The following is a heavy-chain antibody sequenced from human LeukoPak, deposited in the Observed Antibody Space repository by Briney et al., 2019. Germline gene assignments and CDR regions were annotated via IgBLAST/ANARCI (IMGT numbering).Heavy chain of an antibody. CDR3: AREFGETTNYYYYYYMDV. D-gene: IGHD3-10*01. V-gene: IGHV4-61*02. J-gene: IGHJ6*03. Sequence: SETLSLTCIVSGGSINSGTYYWSWIRQPAGKGLEWIGRIYSSGSTVYNPSLKSRVTISVDTSKNQFSLRLSSVTAADTAAYYCAREFGETTNYYYYYYMDVWGKGTTVTISS. CDR2: IYSSGST. CDR1: GGSINSGTYY.